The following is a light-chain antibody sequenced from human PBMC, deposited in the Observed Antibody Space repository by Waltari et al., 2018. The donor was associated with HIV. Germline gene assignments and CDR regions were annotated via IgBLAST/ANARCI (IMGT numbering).Light chain of an antibody. CDR3: ATWDNSLRAM. Sequence: QSVLTQPPSVSAAPGPKVTISCSGSHSNIGNDFVSWYQHLPETAPKHLIYENNRRPSRMPDRFSASKTGTSATLGITGLQTGDEAIYYCATWDNSLRAMFGGGTKLTVL. J-gene: IGLJ3*02. CDR2: ENN. CDR1: HSNIGNDF. V-gene: IGLV1-51*01.